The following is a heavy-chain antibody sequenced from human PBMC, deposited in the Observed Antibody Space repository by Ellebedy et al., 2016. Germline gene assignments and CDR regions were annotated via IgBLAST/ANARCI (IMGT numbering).Heavy chain of an antibody. J-gene: IGHJ4*02. Sequence: GESLKISXAASGFTFSGYAMSWVRQAPGKGLEWVSRINNGGGDITYSDSVKGRFTISRDNAKNTLYLQMNSLRPEDTAVYYCLVGSIPESYWRGYWGQGTLVTVSS. D-gene: IGHD3-10*01. CDR3: LVGSIPESYWRGY. V-gene: IGHV3-23*01. CDR1: GFTFSGYA. CDR2: INNGGGDI.